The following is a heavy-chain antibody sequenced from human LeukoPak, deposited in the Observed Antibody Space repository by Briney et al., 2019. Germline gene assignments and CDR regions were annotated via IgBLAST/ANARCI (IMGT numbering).Heavy chain of an antibody. CDR1: GFTFSSYA. CDR2: ISGSGGST. V-gene: IGHV3-23*01. J-gene: IGHJ3*02. D-gene: IGHD3-3*01. Sequence: GGSLRLSCAASGFTFSSYAMSWVRQAPGKGLEWVSAISGSGGSTYYADSVKGRFTISRDNSKNTLYLQMNSLRAEDTVVYYCARELRYYDFWSGYYSAFDIWGQGTMVTVSS. CDR3: ARELRYYDFWSGYYSAFDI.